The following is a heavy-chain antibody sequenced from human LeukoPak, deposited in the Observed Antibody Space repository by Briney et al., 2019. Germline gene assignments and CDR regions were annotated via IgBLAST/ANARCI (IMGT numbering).Heavy chain of an antibody. CDR3: VGVRWFGGSNWFDP. CDR1: RFTLSTYG. J-gene: IGHJ5*02. D-gene: IGHD3-10*01. CDR2: ISRNGGST. Sequence: PGRSLRLSCAASRFTLSTYGMHWVRQAPGKGLEYVSAISRNGGSTYYAHSVKGRFTISRDNSKNTLHLQMSSLRAEDTAVYYCVGVRWFGGSNWFDPWGQGTLVTVSS. V-gene: IGHV3-64D*09.